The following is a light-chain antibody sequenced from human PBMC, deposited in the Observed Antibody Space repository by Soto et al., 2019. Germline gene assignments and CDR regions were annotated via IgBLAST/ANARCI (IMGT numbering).Light chain of an antibody. V-gene: IGKV1-8*01. Sequence: AIRMTQSPPSFSASTGDRVTITCRASQGISSYLAWYQQKPGKAPKLLIYKASTLKSGVPSRFSGSGSGTDFTLTISRLEPEDFAVYYCQQYGSSPLWTFGQGTKVDIK. J-gene: IGKJ1*01. CDR3: QQYGSSPLWT. CDR1: QGISSY. CDR2: KAS.